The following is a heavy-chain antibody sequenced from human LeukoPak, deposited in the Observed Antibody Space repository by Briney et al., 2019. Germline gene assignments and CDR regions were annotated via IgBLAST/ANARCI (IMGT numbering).Heavy chain of an antibody. J-gene: IGHJ4*02. CDR1: GGSFSGYY. Sequence: PSETLSLTCAVYGGSFSGYYWSWTRQPPGKGLEWIGEINHSGSTNYNPSLKSRVTISVDTSKNQFSLKLSSVTAADTAVYYCARGMVYWGQGTLVTVSS. V-gene: IGHV4-34*01. D-gene: IGHD2-8*01. CDR3: ARGMVY. CDR2: INHSGST.